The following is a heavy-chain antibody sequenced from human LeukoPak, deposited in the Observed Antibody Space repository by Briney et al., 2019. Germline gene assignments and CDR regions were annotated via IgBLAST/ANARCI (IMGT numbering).Heavy chain of an antibody. CDR2: ISWNSGSI. CDR1: GFTFDDYA. CDR3: AKGCSSTSCYDY. Sequence: SLRLSCAASGFTFDDYAMHWVRQAPGKGLEWVSGISWNSGSIGYADSVKGRFTISRDNAKNSLYLQMNSLRAEDTALYYCAKGCSSTSCYDYWGQGTLVTVS. D-gene: IGHD2-2*01. V-gene: IGHV3-9*01. J-gene: IGHJ4*02.